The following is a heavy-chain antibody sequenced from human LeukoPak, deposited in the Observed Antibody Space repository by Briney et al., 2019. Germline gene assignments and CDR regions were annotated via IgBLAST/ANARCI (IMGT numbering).Heavy chain of an antibody. CDR1: GFTFSSYG. CDR3: ARGKNIWNYRSWFDS. V-gene: IGHV3-30*02. D-gene: IGHD1-7*01. J-gene: IGHJ5*01. Sequence: GGSLRLSCAASGFTFSSYGMHWVRQAPGKGLEWVAFIRYDGSNKYYADSVKGRFTISRDNSKNTLYLQMNSLRVEDTAVYYCARGKNIWNYRSWFDSWGQGTLVTVSS. CDR2: IRYDGSNK.